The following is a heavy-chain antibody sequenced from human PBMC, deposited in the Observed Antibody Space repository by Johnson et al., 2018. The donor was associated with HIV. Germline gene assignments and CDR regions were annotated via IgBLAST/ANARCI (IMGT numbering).Heavy chain of an antibody. CDR1: GFTFSDYY. Sequence: VQLVESGGGLVQPGGSLRLSFAASGFTFSDYYMSWIRQAPGKGLEWVGRTTDKLNSYTTKYAASVKGRFTISRDDSKKSLYLQMNSLRAEDTALYYCAKVYYDSSGYGAFD. CDR2: TTDKLNSYTT. CDR3: AKVYYDSSGYGAFD. D-gene: IGHD3-22*01. V-gene: IGHV3-72*01. J-gene: IGHJ3*02.